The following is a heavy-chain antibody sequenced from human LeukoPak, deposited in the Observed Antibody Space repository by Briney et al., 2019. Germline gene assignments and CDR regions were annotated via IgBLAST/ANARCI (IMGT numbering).Heavy chain of an antibody. J-gene: IGHJ5*02. CDR3: ARGPHYSSGWHLNWFDP. CDR2: IYYNGST. CDR1: GGSISSYY. D-gene: IGHD6-19*01. Sequence: SETLSLTCTVSGGSISSYYWSWIRQPPGKGLEWIGYIYYNGSTNYNPSLKSRVTISVDTSKNQFSLKLSSVTAADTAVYYCARGPHYSSGWHLNWFDPWGQGTLVTVSS. V-gene: IGHV4-59*01.